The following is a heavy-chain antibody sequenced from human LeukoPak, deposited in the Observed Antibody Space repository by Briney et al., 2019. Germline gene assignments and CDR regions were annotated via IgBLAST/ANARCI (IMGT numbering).Heavy chain of an antibody. Sequence: SETLSLTCTVSGGSISRYYWSWIRQPPGKGLGWVGYIYSSGTTKYNPSLKSRATISIDTSKSQFSLKLSSVTAADTAVYYCARHGAYDYGDRDAFDIWGQGTMVTVSS. V-gene: IGHV4-4*09. D-gene: IGHD4-17*01. CDR3: ARHGAYDYGDRDAFDI. CDR2: IYSSGTT. CDR1: GGSISRYY. J-gene: IGHJ3*02.